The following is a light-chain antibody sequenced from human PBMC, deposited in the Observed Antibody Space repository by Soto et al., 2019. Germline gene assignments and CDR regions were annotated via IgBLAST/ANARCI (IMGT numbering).Light chain of an antibody. V-gene: IGLV2-23*02. CDR3: ASYAGSRTYV. Sequence: QSVLTQPASVSGSPGHSVTISCSGCDIGNYNLVSWYQHLPGRAPKLLIFEVTMRTSGISDRFSCSKSASTASLTISGLQAEDEGDYYCASYAGSRTYVFGSGTKVTVL. CDR1: CDIGNYNL. J-gene: IGLJ1*01. CDR2: EVT.